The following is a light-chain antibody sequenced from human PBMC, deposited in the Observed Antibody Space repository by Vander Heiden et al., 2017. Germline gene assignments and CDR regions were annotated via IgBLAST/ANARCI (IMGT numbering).Light chain of an antibody. CDR1: QGINNY. J-gene: IGKJ3*01. CDR2: AAS. V-gene: IGKV1-9*01. CDR3: QHLNSYPFI. Sequence: DIQLTQSPSFLSASVGDRVNISCRASQGINNYLNWYHQKPGKAPKLLIYAASRLHSGVPSRFSGSESGTEFTLTISSLQPEDFATYYCQHLNSYPFIFGPGTKVDIK.